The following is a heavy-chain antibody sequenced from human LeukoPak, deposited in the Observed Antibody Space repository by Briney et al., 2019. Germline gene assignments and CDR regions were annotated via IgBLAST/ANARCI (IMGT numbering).Heavy chain of an antibody. J-gene: IGHJ3*02. Sequence: SETLSLTCTVSGGSISSSSYYWGWIRQPPGKGLEWIGSIYYSGSTYYNPSLKSRVTISVDTSKNQFSLKLSSVTAADTAVYYCARDREYDYVWGSYRSGAFDIWGQGTMVTVSS. V-gene: IGHV4-39*07. CDR2: IYYSGST. D-gene: IGHD3-16*02. CDR1: GGSISSSSYY. CDR3: ARDREYDYVWGSYRSGAFDI.